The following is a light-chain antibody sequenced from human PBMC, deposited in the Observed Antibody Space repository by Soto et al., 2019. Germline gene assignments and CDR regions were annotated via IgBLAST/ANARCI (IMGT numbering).Light chain of an antibody. Sequence: EIVMTQSPATLSVSPGEGATLSCRASQSVSSNLAWYQQKPGQAPGLLIYGASTRATGIPARFSGSGSGAEFTLTISSLQSEDSALYYCQHYNSWPTFGPGTKVEIK. J-gene: IGKJ3*01. CDR2: GAS. CDR1: QSVSSN. V-gene: IGKV3-15*01. CDR3: QHYNSWPT.